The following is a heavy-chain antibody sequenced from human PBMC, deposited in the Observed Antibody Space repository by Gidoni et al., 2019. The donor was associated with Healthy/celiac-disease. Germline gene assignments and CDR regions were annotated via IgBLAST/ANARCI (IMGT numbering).Heavy chain of an antibody. CDR2: IYYSGST. V-gene: IGHV4-31*03. Sequence: QVQLQESGPGLVKPSQPLSLTCTVSGGSISSGGYYWSWIRQHPGKGLEWIGYIYYSGSTYYNPSLKSRVTISVDTSKNQFSLKLSSVTAADTAVYYCARAAGGVTSVIYFDYWGQGTLVTVSS. J-gene: IGHJ4*02. CDR3: ARAAGGVTSVIYFDY. D-gene: IGHD2-2*01. CDR1: GGSISSGGYY.